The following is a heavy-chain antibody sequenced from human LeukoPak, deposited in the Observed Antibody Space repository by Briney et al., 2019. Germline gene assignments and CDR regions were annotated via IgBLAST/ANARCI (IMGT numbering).Heavy chain of an antibody. Sequence: GGSLRLSCAASGFTVSSNYMSWVRQAPGKGLEWVSVIYSGGSTYYADSVKGRFTISRDNSKNTLYLQMNSLRAEDTAVYYCARSTDYYDSSGSGIWGQGTMVTVSS. CDR2: IYSGGST. CDR1: GFTVSSNY. V-gene: IGHV3-53*01. J-gene: IGHJ3*02. CDR3: ARSTDYYDSSGSGI. D-gene: IGHD3-22*01.